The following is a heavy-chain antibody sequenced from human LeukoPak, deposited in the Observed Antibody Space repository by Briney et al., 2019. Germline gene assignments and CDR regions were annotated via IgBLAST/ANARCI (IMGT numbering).Heavy chain of an antibody. V-gene: IGHV7-4-1*02. CDR3: ARDPRAAADGKADY. D-gene: IGHD6-13*01. Sequence: ASVKVSCKASGYTITSYAINWVRQAPGQGLEWIGWINTNTGNPTYAQGFTGRFVFSLDTSVSTTYLQISSLKAEDTAIYYCARDPRAAADGKADYWGQGTLVTVSS. CDR1: GYTITSYA. J-gene: IGHJ4*02. CDR2: INTNTGNP.